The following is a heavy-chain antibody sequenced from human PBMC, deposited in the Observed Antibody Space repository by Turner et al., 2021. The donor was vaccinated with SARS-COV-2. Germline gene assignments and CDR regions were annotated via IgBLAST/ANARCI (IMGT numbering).Heavy chain of an antibody. J-gene: IGHJ4*02. CDR2: ISTSGST. D-gene: IGHD2-2*01. CDR3: ARDGPLASWVYFDD. V-gene: IGHV4-4*07. CDR1: GGSISNYY. Sequence: HVPLQESGPGLVSPSETLSLIRTVSGGSISNYYWNWIRQPAGKGLEWIGRISTSGSTSNNPSLKSRVTMSMDTSKNQFSLELSSVTAANTAVYSCARDGPLASWVYFDDWGQGTLVTVSS.